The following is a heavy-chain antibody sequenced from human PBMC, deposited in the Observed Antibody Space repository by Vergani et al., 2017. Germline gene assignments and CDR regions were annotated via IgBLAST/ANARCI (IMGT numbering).Heavy chain of an antibody. Sequence: QEQLVQSGSELKKPGASVKVSCKASGYSFNNYAIHWVRQAPGQGLEWMGWINPTTGNPTYARAFTGRFVFSLDPSISTAYLQIGSLKAEDTAVYYCARERAPCSSTSCYESYYYGMDVWGQGTTVTVSS. J-gene: IGHJ6*02. D-gene: IGHD2-2*01. CDR3: ARERAPCSSTSCYESYYYGMDV. CDR2: INPTTGNP. CDR1: GYSFNNYA. V-gene: IGHV7-4-1*01.